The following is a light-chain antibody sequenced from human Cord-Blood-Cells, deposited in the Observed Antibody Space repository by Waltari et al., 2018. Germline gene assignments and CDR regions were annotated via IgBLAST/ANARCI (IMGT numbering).Light chain of an antibody. V-gene: IGKV1-5*01. Sequence: DIQMTHSPSTLSASVGDRVTITCRASQSISSWLAWYQQKPGKAPKLLIYDASSLESGVPSRFSGSGSGTGFTLSISSLQTDDVAAYYCQQYNSYSGTFGQGTKLEIK. CDR2: DAS. J-gene: IGKJ2*01. CDR1: QSISSW. CDR3: QQYNSYSGT.